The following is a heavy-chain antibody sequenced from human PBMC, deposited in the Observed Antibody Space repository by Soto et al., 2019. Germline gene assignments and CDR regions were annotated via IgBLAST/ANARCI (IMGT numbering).Heavy chain of an antibody. CDR2: INAGNGNT. J-gene: IGHJ4*02. CDR3: ARAVAVPADFDY. Sequence: ASVKVSCKASGYTFTNYAMHWVRQAPGQRLEWMGWINAGNGNTKYSQKFQGRVTITRDTSAGAAYMELSSLSSEDTAVYYCARAVAVPADFDYWGQGTLVTVSS. D-gene: IGHD6-19*01. CDR1: GYTFTNYA. V-gene: IGHV1-3*01.